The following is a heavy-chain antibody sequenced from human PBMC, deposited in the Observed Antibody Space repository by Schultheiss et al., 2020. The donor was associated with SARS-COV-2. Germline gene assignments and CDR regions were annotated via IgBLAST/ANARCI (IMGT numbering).Heavy chain of an antibody. CDR1: GFTFSSYG. CDR3: ARDLESGSSGWYVGEGIDY. V-gene: IGHV3-30*19. Sequence: GGSLRLSCAASGFTFSSYGMHWVRQAPGKGLEWVAVISYDGTNKYYADSVKGRFIISRDNSKNTLYLQMNSLTAEDTAVYYCARDLESGSSGWYVGEGIDYWGQGTLVTVSS. CDR2: ISYDGTNK. D-gene: IGHD6-19*01. J-gene: IGHJ4*02.